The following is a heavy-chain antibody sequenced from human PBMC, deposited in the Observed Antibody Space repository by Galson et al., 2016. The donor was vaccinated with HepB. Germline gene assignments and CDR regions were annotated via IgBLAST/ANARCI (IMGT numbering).Heavy chain of an antibody. V-gene: IGHV3-30*18. Sequence: LRLSCAASGFTFSSYGMHWVRQAPGKGLEWVAVISYDGSNKYYADSVKGRFTTSRDNSKNTLYLQMNSLRAEDTAVYYCAKVVRFLEWSYGMDVWGQGTTVTVSS. CDR2: ISYDGSNK. D-gene: IGHD3-3*01. CDR3: AKVVRFLEWSYGMDV. J-gene: IGHJ6*02. CDR1: GFTFSSYG.